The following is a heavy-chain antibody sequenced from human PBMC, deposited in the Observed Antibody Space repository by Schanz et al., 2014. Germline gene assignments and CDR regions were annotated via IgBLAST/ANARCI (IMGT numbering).Heavy chain of an antibody. CDR3: ARDHQWLARYYMDV. CDR1: GLTFSDYY. Sequence: QVQLVESGGGLVKPGGSLRLSCAASGLTFSDYYMSWIRQAPGKGLEWVAVTSSDGSLKYYADSVKGRFTISRDNAKNSVFLQMNRLRAEDTAVYYCARDHQWLARYYMDVWAKGTTVTVSS. J-gene: IGHJ6*03. D-gene: IGHD6-19*01. CDR2: TSSDGSLK. V-gene: IGHV3-11*04.